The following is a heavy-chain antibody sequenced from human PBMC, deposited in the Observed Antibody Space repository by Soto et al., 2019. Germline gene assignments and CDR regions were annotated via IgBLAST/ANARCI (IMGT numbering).Heavy chain of an antibody. CDR1: GGSSSNYF. Sequence: SETLSLTCTVSGGSSSNYFWSWIRQSPGKGLEWIGYIYYSVSTNYNPSLKSRVTRSVDTSKNQFSLKLSSVTAADTAVYYCERLLSRRFDYWGQGTLVTVSS. CDR2: IYYSVST. V-gene: IGHV4-59*08. CDR3: ERLLSRRFDY. D-gene: IGHD6-6*01. J-gene: IGHJ4*02.